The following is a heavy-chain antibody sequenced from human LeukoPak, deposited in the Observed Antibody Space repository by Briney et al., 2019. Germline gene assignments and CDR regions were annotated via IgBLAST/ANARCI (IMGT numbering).Heavy chain of an antibody. CDR1: GGSFSGYY. D-gene: IGHD1-26*01. CDR2: INHSGST. V-gene: IGHV4-34*01. CDR3: ARRMVRGSYDY. J-gene: IGHJ4*02. Sequence: SETLSLTCAVYGGSFSGYYWSWIRQPPGKGLEWIGEINHSGSTNYNPSLKSRVTISVDTSKNQFSLKLSSVTAADTAVYYCARRMVRGSYDYWGQGTLVTVSS.